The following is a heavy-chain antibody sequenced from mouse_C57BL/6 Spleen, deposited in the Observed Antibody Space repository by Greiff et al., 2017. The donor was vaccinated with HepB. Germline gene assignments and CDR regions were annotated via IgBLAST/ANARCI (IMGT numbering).Heavy chain of an antibody. CDR2: IRSKSSNYAT. Sequence: EVKVVESGGGFVQPKGSLKLSCAASGFTFNTYAMHWVRQAPGKGLEWVARIRSKSSNYATYYADSVKDRFTISRDDSQSMLYLQMDNLKTEDTAKYYCERAVSHGDCWGQGTSVTVSS. CDR1: GFTFNTYA. CDR3: ERAVSHGDC. J-gene: IGHJ4*01. V-gene: IGHV10-3*01.